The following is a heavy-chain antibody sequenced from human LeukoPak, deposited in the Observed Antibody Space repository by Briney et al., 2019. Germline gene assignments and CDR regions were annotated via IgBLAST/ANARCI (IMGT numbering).Heavy chain of an antibody. CDR1: GLTFSSYW. V-gene: IGHV3-74*01. CDR3: ARDKDEGSQLWLRPRSKSHGVFDY. CDR2: INSDGSTT. D-gene: IGHD5-18*01. Sequence: GSLRLSCAASGLTFSSYWMHWVRPAPGKGLVWVSRINSDGSTTTYADSVKGRFTISRDNAKNSLYLQMNSLRAEDTAVYYCARDKDEGSQLWLRPRSKSHGVFDYWGQGTLVTVSS. J-gene: IGHJ4*02.